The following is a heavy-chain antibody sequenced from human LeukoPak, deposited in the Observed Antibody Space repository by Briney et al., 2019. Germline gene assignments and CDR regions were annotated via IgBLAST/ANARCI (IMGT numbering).Heavy chain of an antibody. CDR2: INPNSGGT. D-gene: IGHD1-1*01. V-gene: IGHV1-2*02. Sequence: GASVKVSCKASGYTFTGYYMHWVRQAPGQGLEWMGWINPNSGGTNYAQKFQGRVTMTRDTSISTAYMELSRLRSDDTAVYYCARERSETTNWCDPWGQGTLVTVSS. CDR3: ARERSETTNWCDP. J-gene: IGHJ5*02. CDR1: GYTFTGYY.